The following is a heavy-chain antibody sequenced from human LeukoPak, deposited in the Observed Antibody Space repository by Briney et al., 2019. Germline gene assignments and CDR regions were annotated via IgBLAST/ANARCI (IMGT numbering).Heavy chain of an antibody. CDR3: ARVSVSVWYDY. Sequence: GGSLRLSCAASGFAFSGYDMLWVRQAPGKGLDYISAITNGGGNTYYADSVRGRFTISRDNSKNTLSLQMGSLRAEDMAVYFCARVSVSVWYDYWGQGTLVTVSS. CDR1: GFAFSGYD. J-gene: IGHJ4*02. CDR2: ITNGGGNT. D-gene: IGHD6-19*01. V-gene: IGHV3-64*02.